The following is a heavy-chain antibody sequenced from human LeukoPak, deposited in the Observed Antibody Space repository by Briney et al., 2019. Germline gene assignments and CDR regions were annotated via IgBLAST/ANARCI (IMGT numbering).Heavy chain of an antibody. D-gene: IGHD3-9*01. Sequence: GGPLRLSCAASGFTVSSNYMSWVRQAPGKGLEWVSVIYSGGSTYYADSVKGRFTISRDNSKNTLYLQMNSLRGEDTAVYYCAKGRWGLTINNFDIWGQGTMVTVSS. CDR2: IYSGGST. CDR3: AKGRWGLTINNFDI. CDR1: GFTVSSNY. J-gene: IGHJ3*02. V-gene: IGHV3-53*01.